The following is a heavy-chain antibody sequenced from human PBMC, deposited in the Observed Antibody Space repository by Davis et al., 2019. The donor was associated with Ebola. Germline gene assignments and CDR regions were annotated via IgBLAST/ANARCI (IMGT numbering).Heavy chain of an antibody. CDR1: GYTFTSYD. D-gene: IGHD2-15*01. CDR2: MNPNSGNT. Sequence: AASVKVSCKASGYTFTSYDINWVRQATGQGLEWMGWMNPNSGNTGYAQKFQGRITMTRNISISTAYMELSSLRSEDTAVYYCARGVVVDPFDYWGQGTLVTVSS. J-gene: IGHJ4*02. V-gene: IGHV1-8*01. CDR3: ARGVVVDPFDY.